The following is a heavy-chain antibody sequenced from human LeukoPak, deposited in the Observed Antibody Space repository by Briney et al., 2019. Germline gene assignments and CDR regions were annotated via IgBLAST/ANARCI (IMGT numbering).Heavy chain of an antibody. CDR3: TTDPKDTAMVADY. V-gene: IGHV3-15*01. J-gene: IGHJ4*02. CDR2: IKSKTDGGTT. CDR1: GFTFSNAW. Sequence: PGGSLRLSCAASGFTFSNAWMSWVRQAPGKGREWVGRIKSKTDGGTTDYAAPVTGRFTISRDDSKNTLYLQMNSLKTEDTDVYYCTTDPKDTAMVADYWGQGTLVTVSS. D-gene: IGHD5-18*01.